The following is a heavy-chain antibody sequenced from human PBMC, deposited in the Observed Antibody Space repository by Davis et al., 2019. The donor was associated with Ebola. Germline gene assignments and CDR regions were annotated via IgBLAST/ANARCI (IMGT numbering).Heavy chain of an antibody. V-gene: IGHV4-59*01. D-gene: IGHD2-15*01. CDR2: IYYSGST. CDR3: AREGTGY. CDR1: GGSFSGYY. J-gene: IGHJ4*02. Sequence: PSETLSLTCAVYGGSFSGYYWSWIRQPPGKGLEWIGYIYYSGSTSYNPSLQTRVTMSVDTSKNQFSLRLTSVTAADTAIYYCAREGTGYWGQGILVTVSS.